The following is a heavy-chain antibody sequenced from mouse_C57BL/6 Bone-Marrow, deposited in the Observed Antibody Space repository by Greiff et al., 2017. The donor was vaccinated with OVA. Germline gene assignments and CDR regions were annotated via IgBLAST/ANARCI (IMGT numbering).Heavy chain of an antibody. CDR3: TSYYGSEAWFAY. V-gene: IGHV1-5*01. D-gene: IGHD1-1*01. CDR2: IYPGNSDT. CDR1: GYTFTSYW. J-gene: IGHJ3*01. Sequence: VQLQQSGTVLARPGASVKMSCKTSGYTFTSYWMHWVKQRPGQGLEWIGAIYPGNSDTSYNQKFKGKAKLTAVTSASTAYMELSSLTNEDSAVYYCTSYYGSEAWFAYWGQGTLVTVSA.